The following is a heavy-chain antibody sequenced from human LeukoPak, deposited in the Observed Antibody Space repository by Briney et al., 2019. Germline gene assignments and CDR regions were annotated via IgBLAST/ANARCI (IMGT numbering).Heavy chain of an antibody. V-gene: IGHV3-30*18. J-gene: IGHJ4*02. CDR2: ISYDGSNK. Sequence: PGGSLRLSCAASGFTFSSYGMHWVRQAPGKGLEWVAVISYDGSNKYYADSVKGRFTISRDNSKNTLYLQMNSLRAEDTAVYYCAKDHNWNDVEGYFDYWGQGTLVTASS. CDR3: AKDHNWNDVEGYFDY. D-gene: IGHD1-1*01. CDR1: GFTFSSYG.